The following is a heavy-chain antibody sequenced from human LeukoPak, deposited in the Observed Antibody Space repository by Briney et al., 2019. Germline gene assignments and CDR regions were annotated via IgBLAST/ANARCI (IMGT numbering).Heavy chain of an antibody. J-gene: IGHJ6*02. CDR3: ARAPGNLGIYHYGVDV. CDR2: ISGYNGNT. V-gene: IGHV1-18*01. Sequence: ASVKVSCKASGYTFTSYDINWVRQATGQGLEWMGWISGYNGNTNYAQKFQGRLTMTTDTSTSTAYMELRSLRSDDTAVYYCARAPGNLGIYHYGVDVWGQGTTVTVSS. CDR1: GYTFTSYD. D-gene: IGHD7-27*01.